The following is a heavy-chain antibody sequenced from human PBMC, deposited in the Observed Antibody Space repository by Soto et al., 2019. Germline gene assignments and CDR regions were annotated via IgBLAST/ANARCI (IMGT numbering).Heavy chain of an antibody. CDR1: GFTFSSYA. Sequence: QVQLVESGGGVVQPGRSLRLSCAASGFTFSSYAMHWVRQAPGKGLEWVAVISYDGSNKYYADSVKVRFTISRDNSKNTLYLQMNSLRAEDTAVYYCARDRDYGGNSGWFDPWGQGTLVTVSS. D-gene: IGHD4-17*01. J-gene: IGHJ5*02. V-gene: IGHV3-30-3*01. CDR3: ARDRDYGGNSGWFDP. CDR2: ISYDGSNK.